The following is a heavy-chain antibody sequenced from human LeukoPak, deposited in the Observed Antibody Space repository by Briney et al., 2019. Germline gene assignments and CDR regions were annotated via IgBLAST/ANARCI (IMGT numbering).Heavy chain of an antibody. V-gene: IGHV3-23*01. CDR2: ISGSGGST. CDR1: EFAFSNVW. D-gene: IGHD3-10*01. CDR3: AKRKLLWFGELSGMDV. J-gene: IGHJ6*02. Sequence: AGGSLRLSCTASEFAFSNVWMSWVRQAPGKGLEWVSAISGSGGSTYYADSVKGRFTISRDNSKNTLYLQMNSLRAEDTAVYYCAKRKLLWFGELSGMDVWGQGTTVTVSS.